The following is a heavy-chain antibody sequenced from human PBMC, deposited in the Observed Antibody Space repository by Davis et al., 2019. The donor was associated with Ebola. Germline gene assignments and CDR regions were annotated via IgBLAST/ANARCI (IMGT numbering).Heavy chain of an antibody. CDR3: ARGRVRYGMDA. Sequence: MPSETLSLTCTVSGGSISSGDYYWSWIRQPPGKGLEWIGYIYYSGSTYYNPSLKSRVTISVDTSKNQFSLRLTSVTAADKAVYYCARGRVRYGMDAWGQGTTVTVSS. V-gene: IGHV4-30-4*01. J-gene: IGHJ6*02. CDR1: GGSISSGDYY. CDR2: IYYSGST. D-gene: IGHD3-10*01.